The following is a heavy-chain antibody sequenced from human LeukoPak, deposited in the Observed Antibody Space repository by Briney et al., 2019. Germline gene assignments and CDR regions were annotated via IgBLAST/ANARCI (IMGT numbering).Heavy chain of an antibody. J-gene: IGHJ4*02. CDR1: GFTFSSYA. Sequence: GGSLRLSCAASGFTFSSYAMSWVRQASGKGLEWVSAISGSGGSTYYADSVKGRFIISRDNSKNTLYLQMNSLRAEDTAVYYCAKDRIAAAGEYDYWGQGTLVTVSS. V-gene: IGHV3-23*01. CDR2: ISGSGGST. D-gene: IGHD6-13*01. CDR3: AKDRIAAAGEYDY.